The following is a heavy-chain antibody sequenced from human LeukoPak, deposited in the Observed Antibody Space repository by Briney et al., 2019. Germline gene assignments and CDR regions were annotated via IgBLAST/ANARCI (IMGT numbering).Heavy chain of an antibody. V-gene: IGHV3-21*01. Sequence: GGSLRLSCAASGFTFSSYSMNWVRQAPGKGLEWVSSISSSSSYIYYADSVKGRFTISRDNAKNSLYLQMNSLRAEDTAVYHCARETVGRYSYGDYWGQGTLVTVSS. CDR3: ARETVGRYSYGDY. J-gene: IGHJ4*02. D-gene: IGHD5-18*01. CDR1: GFTFSSYS. CDR2: ISSSSSYI.